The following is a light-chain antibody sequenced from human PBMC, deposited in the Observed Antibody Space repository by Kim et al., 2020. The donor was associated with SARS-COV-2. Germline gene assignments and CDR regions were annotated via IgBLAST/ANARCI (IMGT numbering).Light chain of an antibody. CDR1: QSISSH. CDR2: AAS. J-gene: IGKJ3*01. CDR3: QQCNITPFT. V-gene: IGKV1-39*01. Sequence: DIQLTQSPSTLSASVGDRVTITCRTTQSISSHLNWYQQKPGKAPKLLISAASTLQGGVPSRFSGSGSETDFTLTISSLQPEDFATYFCQQCNITPFTFGPGTKVDIK.